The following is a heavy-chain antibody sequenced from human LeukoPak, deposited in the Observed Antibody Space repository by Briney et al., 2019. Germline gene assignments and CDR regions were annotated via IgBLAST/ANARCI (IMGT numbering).Heavy chain of an antibody. D-gene: IGHD2-15*01. CDR1: GGSISSSSYY. CDR3: ARLYCSGGSCYSRPPRWFDP. J-gene: IGHJ5*02. Sequence: SETLSLTCTVSGGSISSSSYYWGWIRQPPGKGLEWIGSIYYSGSTYYNPSLKSRVTISVDTSKNQFSLKLSSVTAADTAVYYCARLYCSGGSCYSRPPRWFDPWGQGTLVTVSS. CDR2: IYYSGST. V-gene: IGHV4-39*01.